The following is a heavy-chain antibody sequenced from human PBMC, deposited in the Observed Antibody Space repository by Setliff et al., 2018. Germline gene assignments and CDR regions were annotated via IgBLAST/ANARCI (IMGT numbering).Heavy chain of an antibody. D-gene: IGHD4-17*01. Sequence: SETLSLTCSVSDFSINSGYYWGWIRQSPGEGLEWIGSIYRNGNTYYNPSLKSRVTISVDTSKNQFSLRLSSVTAADTAVYYCARDPLTTNRRRAFDIWGQGTMVTVSS. V-gene: IGHV4-38-2*02. J-gene: IGHJ3*02. CDR3: ARDPLTTNRRRAFDI. CDR2: IYRNGNT. CDR1: DFSINSGYY.